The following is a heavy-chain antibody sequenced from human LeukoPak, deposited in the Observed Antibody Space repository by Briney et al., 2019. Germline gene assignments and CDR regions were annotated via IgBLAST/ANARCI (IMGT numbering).Heavy chain of an antibody. CDR3: ARESRRYYYGSGSYYP. D-gene: IGHD3-10*01. CDR1: GFNLTDYW. Sequence: GGSLRLSCAASGFNLTDYWMSWVRQAPGKGLEWVANVKQDGSGEYYVDSVKGRFTISRDNAKNSVYLQMNSLRADDTAVYYCARESRRYYYGSGSYYPWGQGTLVTVSS. V-gene: IGHV3-7*01. CDR2: VKQDGSGE. J-gene: IGHJ5*02.